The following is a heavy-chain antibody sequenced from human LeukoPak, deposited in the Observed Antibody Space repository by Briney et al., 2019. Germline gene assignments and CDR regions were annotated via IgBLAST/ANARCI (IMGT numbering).Heavy chain of an antibody. V-gene: IGHV3-21*01. CDR1: GFTFSSYS. Sequence: PGGSLRLSCAASGFTFSSYSMNWVRQAPGKGLEWVSSISSSSSYIYYADSVKGQFTISRDDAKNSLYLQMNSLRAEDTAVYYCARNVYSSSCYDYWGQGTLVTVSS. CDR2: ISSSSSYI. J-gene: IGHJ4*02. D-gene: IGHD6-13*01. CDR3: ARNVYSSSCYDY.